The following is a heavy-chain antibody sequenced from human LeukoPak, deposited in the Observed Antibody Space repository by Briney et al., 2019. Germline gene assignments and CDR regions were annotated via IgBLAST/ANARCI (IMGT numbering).Heavy chain of an antibody. CDR1: GFTFSSYS. D-gene: IGHD6-13*01. J-gene: IGHJ4*02. Sequence: PGGSLRLSCAASGFTFSSYSMNWVRQAPGKGLEWVSYISSSSSTIYYADSVKGRFTISRDNAKNSLYLQMNSLRAEDTAVYYCARVAAADLTPLNYWGQGTLVTVSS. CDR2: ISSSSSTI. CDR3: ARVAAADLTPLNY. V-gene: IGHV3-48*04.